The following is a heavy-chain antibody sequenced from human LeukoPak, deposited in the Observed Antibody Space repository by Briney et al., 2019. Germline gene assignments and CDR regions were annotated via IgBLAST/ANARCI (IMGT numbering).Heavy chain of an antibody. J-gene: IGHJ4*02. CDR2: IGTAGDT. V-gene: IGHV3-13*01. D-gene: IGHD3-22*01. CDR3: ARGQPINYYDSSGYYYDY. CDR1: GFTFSSYD. Sequence: GGSLRLSCAASGFTFSSYDMHWVRQATGKGLEWVSAIGTAGDTYYPGSVKGRLTISRENAKNSLYLQMNSLRAGDTAVYYCARGQPINYYDSSGYYYDYWGQGTLVTVSS.